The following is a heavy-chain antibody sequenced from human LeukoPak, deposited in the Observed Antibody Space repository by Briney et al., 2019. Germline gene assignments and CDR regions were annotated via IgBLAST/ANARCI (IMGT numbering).Heavy chain of an antibody. CDR1: GFAFSTYA. CDR2: ISYDGSNK. J-gene: IGHJ6*03. Sequence: PGGSLRLSCAASGFAFSTYAMQWVRQAPGKGLEWVAVISYDGSNKYYADSVKGRFTISRDNSKNTLYLQLNSLRAEDTAVYYCARDSDFWSEGSYMDVWGKGTTVTVSS. D-gene: IGHD3-3*01. V-gene: IGHV3-30-3*01. CDR3: ARDSDFWSEGSYMDV.